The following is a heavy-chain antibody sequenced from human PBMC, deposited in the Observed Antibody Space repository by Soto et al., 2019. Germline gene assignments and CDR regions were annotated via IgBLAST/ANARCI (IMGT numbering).Heavy chain of an antibody. CDR2: ISGSGGST. CDR1: GFTFSSYV. D-gene: IGHD2-15*01. CDR3: ARGYCCGDTCYHIDY. V-gene: IGHV3-23*01. Sequence: EVQLLDSGGGSVQPGGSLRLSCAASGFTFSSYVMRWFRQAPGKGLEWVSSISGSGGSTYYTASVKGRFTISRDNSKNTLYLQMNSRCAEDTAVYFCARGYCCGDTCYHIDYWCQGTLVTVSS. J-gene: IGHJ4*02.